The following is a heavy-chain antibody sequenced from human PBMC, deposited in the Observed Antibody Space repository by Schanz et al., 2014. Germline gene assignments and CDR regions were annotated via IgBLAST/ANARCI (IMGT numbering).Heavy chain of an antibody. CDR2: ISRDGTTS. CDR3: AKVQTHTLYGGNSCFDY. Sequence: QVQLVESGGGLVKPGGSLRLSCAASGFIFNDYYMNWLRQAPGKGLEWLSYISRDGTTSYYADSVKGRFTISRDNAKNSLYLEMTSLRGEDTAVYYCAKVQTHTLYGGNSCFDYWGQGTLVTVSS. V-gene: IGHV3-11*01. J-gene: IGHJ4*02. CDR1: GFIFNDYY. D-gene: IGHD2-21*02.